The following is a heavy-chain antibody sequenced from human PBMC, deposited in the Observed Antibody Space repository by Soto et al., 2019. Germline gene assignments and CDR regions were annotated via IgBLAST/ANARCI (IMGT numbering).Heavy chain of an antibody. CDR2: INAGNGNT. Sequence: ASVKVSCKASGYTFTSYAIHWVRQAPGQRLEWMGWINAGNGNTKYSQKFQGRVTITRDTSASTAYMDLSSLRSEDTAVYYCARDRSYDILTGPDYWGQGTLVTVSS. V-gene: IGHV1-3*01. CDR3: ARDRSYDILTGPDY. J-gene: IGHJ4*02. CDR1: GYTFTSYA. D-gene: IGHD3-9*01.